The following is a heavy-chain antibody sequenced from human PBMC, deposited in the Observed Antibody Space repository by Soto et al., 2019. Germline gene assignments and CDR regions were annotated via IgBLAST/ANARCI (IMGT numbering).Heavy chain of an antibody. D-gene: IGHD6-13*01. CDR2: ISYDGSNK. J-gene: IGHJ4*02. V-gene: IGHV3-30-3*01. CDR3: ARGSHIAAAGSLDD. Sequence: QVQLVESGGGVVQPGRSLRLSCAASGFTFSSYAMHWVRQAPGKGLEWVAVISYDGSNKYYADSVKGRFTISRDNSKNTLYLQMNSLRAEDTAVYYCARGSHIAAAGSLDDWGQGTLVTVSS. CDR1: GFTFSSYA.